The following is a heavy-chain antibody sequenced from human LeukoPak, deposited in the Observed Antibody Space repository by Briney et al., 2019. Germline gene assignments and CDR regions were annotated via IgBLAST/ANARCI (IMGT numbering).Heavy chain of an antibody. V-gene: IGHV4-31*03. D-gene: IGHD6-13*01. CDR2: IYYSGST. J-gene: IGHJ1*01. CDR1: GXSISSGGYY. Sequence: QTLSLXXXVSGXSISSGGYYWSWIRQHPGKGLEWIGYIYYSGSTYYNPSLKSRVTISVDTSKNQFSLKLSSVTAADTAVYYCARGYSSSWSAEYFQHWGQGTLVTVSS. CDR3: ARGYSSSWSAEYFQH.